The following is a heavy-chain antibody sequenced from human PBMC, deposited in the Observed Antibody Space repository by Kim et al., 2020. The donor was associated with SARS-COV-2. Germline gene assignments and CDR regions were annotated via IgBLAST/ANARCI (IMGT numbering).Heavy chain of an antibody. V-gene: IGHV3-7*01. CDR3: ATVGDGSSWQFDY. CDR2: IKQDGSEK. CDR1: GFTFSSYW. D-gene: IGHD6-13*01. J-gene: IGHJ4*02. Sequence: GGSLRLSCAASGFTFSSYWMSWVRQAPGKGLEWVANIKQDGSEKYYVDSVKGRFTISRDNAKNSLYLQMNSLRAEDTAVYYCATVGDGSSWQFDYWGQGTLVTVSS.